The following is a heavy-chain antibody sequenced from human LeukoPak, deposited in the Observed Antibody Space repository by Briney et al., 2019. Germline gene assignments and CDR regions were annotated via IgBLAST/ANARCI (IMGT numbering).Heavy chain of an antibody. CDR2: VSYDGDNE. D-gene: IGHD3-10*01. J-gene: IGHJ4*02. V-gene: IGHV3-30-3*01. Sequence: GGSLRLSCAASGFSFNTHAMDWVRQSPGKGLEWVAGVSYDGDNEYYADSVRGRFSVSRDNSKNTVSLHMNNLTPEDTAVYFCARESHGSGGRYFEPWGQGALVIVSS. CDR1: GFSFNTHA. CDR3: ARESHGSGGRYFEP.